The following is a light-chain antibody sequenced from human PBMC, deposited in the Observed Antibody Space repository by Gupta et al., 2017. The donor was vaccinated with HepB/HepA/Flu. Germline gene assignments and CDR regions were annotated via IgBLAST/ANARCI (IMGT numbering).Light chain of an antibody. Sequence: DIQLTQSPSFLSASLGDRVTIACRAGQDLSNFLAWYQQKPGKAPQLLIYAASTLESGVPSRFSGSGSGTELPLTISSLQPEDFAAYYCQPRNNSPTAFGQGTKVEIK. CDR1: QDLSNF. CDR3: QPRNNSPTA. J-gene: IGKJ1*01. V-gene: IGKV1-9*01. CDR2: AAS.